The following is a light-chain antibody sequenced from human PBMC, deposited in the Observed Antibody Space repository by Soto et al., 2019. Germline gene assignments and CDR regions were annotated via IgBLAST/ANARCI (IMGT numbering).Light chain of an antibody. J-gene: IGKJ1*01. CDR1: QSVSSS. Sequence: EIVVTQSPATLSVSPGERLTLSCRASQSVSSSLAWYQQRPGQAPRLLIYDTSTRAAGISARFSGSGSGTEFTLTISSLQSEDFAVYYCQQYIDWPPGTFGQGTAVEI. CDR2: DTS. V-gene: IGKV3-15*01. CDR3: QQYIDWPPGT.